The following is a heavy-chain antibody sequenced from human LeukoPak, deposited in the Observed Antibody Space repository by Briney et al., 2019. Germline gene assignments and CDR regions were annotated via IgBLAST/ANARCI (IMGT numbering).Heavy chain of an antibody. CDR2: IYYSGST. CDR1: GGSISSGDYY. CDR3: ARDQWLVEGAFDI. D-gene: IGHD6-19*01. Sequence: SQTLSLTCTVSGGSISSGDYYWSWIRQPPGKGLEWIGYIYYSGSTYYNPSLKSRVTISVDTSKNQFPLKLSSVTAADTAVYYCARDQWLVEGAFDIWGQGTMVTVSS. V-gene: IGHV4-30-4*08. J-gene: IGHJ3*02.